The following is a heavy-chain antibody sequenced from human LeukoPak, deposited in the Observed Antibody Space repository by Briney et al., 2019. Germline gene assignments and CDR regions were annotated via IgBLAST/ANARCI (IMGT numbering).Heavy chain of an antibody. D-gene: IGHD3-22*01. CDR1: GFTFSDYN. J-gene: IGHJ6*02. Sequence: PGGSLRLSRAASGFTFSDYNMIWVRQAPGKGLEWVSYINSSSTTMSYVDSVRGRFTISRENARNSLYLQMNSLRDEDTAVYYCARVGGYHYFYGMDIWGQGTTVTVSS. V-gene: IGHV3-48*02. CDR2: INSSSTTM. CDR3: ARVGGYHYFYGMDI.